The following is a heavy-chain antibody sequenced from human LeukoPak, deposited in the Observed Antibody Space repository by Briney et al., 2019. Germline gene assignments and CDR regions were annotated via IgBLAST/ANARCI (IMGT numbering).Heavy chain of an antibody. CDR1: GYTFTGYY. V-gene: IGHV1-2*02. D-gene: IGHD2-2*01. Sequence: ASVKVCCKASGYTFTGYYMHWVRQAPGQGVEWMGWINPNSGGTNYAQKFQGRVTMTRDTSISTAYMELSRLRSDDTAVYYCARRDRYCSSTSCYSVVDPWGQGTLVTVSS. J-gene: IGHJ5*02. CDR3: ARRDRYCSSTSCYSVVDP. CDR2: INPNSGGT.